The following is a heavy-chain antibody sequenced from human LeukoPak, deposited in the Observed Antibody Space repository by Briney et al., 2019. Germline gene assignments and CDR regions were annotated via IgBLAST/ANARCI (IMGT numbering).Heavy chain of an antibody. D-gene: IGHD6-13*01. J-gene: IGHJ4*02. CDR2: IYYSGST. V-gene: IGHV4-59*01. CDR1: GGSISSYY. Sequence: SETLSLTCTVSGGSISSYYWSWIRQPPGKGLEWIGYIYYSGSTNYNPSLKSRVTISVDTSKNQFSLKLSSVTAADTAVYYCALGSSSWYESDYWGQGTLVTVSS. CDR3: ALGSSSWYESDY.